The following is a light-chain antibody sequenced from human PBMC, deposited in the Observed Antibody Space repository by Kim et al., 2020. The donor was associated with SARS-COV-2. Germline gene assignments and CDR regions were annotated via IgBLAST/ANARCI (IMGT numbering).Light chain of an antibody. V-gene: IGKV1-17*01. J-gene: IGKJ5*01. CDR1: QDIRND. CDR2: GAS. CDR3: LQHNTYPIT. Sequence: ASVGDRVTITCRASQDIRNDLGWYQQNTGRAPKRLIYGASSLQSGGPSRCSGSGSGTEFTLTISSVQPEDFATYFCLQHNTYPITSGQGTRLEIK.